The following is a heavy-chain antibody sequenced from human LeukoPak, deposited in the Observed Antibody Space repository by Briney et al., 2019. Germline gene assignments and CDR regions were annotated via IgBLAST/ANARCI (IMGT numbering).Heavy chain of an antibody. CDR2: IWYDGSKK. V-gene: IGHV3-33*03. CDR3: AKVTGTGLGRNLFDS. Sequence: GGSLRLSCAAPGFSFSRYGMHWVRQAPGKGLEWVAVIWYDGSKKDYADSVKGRFTISRDSAKNSLYLQMNSLRPEDTALYYCAKVTGTGLGRNLFDSWGQGTLVTVSS. D-gene: IGHD3/OR15-3a*01. CDR1: GFSFSRYG. J-gene: IGHJ4*02.